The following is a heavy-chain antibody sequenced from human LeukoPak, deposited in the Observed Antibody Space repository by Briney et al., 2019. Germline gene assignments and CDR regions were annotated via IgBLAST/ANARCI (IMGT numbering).Heavy chain of an antibody. D-gene: IGHD3-10*01. CDR2: INAGNGNT. CDR3: AREPLWFGTQGVWFDP. J-gene: IGHJ5*02. V-gene: IGHV1-3*01. CDR1: GYTFTSYA. Sequence: EASVKVSCKASGYTFTSYAMHWVRQAPGQRLERMGWINAGNGNTKYSQKFQGRVTITRDTSASTAYMELSSLRSEDTAVYYCAREPLWFGTQGVWFDPWGQGTLVTVSS.